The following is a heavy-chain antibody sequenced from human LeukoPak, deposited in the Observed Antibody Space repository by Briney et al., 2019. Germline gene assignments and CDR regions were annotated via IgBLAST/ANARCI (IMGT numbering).Heavy chain of an antibody. V-gene: IGHV3-7*05. CDR1: GFTFSTFW. J-gene: IGHJ4*02. Sequence: GGSLRLSCAASGFTFSTFWMSWVRQAPGKGLEWVANIKQDGSEKYYVDSVKGRFTISRDNAENSLYLQMNSLRAEDTAVYYCARDRGSQDYWGQGTLVTVSS. CDR3: ARDRGSQDY. D-gene: IGHD3-10*01. CDR2: IKQDGSEK.